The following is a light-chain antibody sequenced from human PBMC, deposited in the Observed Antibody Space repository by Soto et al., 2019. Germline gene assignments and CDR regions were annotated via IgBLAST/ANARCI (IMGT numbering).Light chain of an antibody. CDR2: KAS. J-gene: IGKJ2*01. CDR3: QQYNSYPYT. V-gene: IGKV1-5*03. CDR1: QSISSW. Sequence: DIQMTQSPSTLSASVGERVTITCRASQSISSWLAWYQQKPGKAPKLLIYKASSLESGVPSRFSGSGSGTEFTLTISSLHPDDFANYYCQQYNSYPYTFGQGTKLEIK.